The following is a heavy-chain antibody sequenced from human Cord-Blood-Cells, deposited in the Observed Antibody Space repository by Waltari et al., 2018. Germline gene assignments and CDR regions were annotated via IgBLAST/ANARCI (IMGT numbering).Heavy chain of an antibody. CDR2: LIPIFGTA. D-gene: IGHD3-10*01. Sequence: EQSRAEVKKPGSSVKVSCKAYGGTFSSHAISWVRQAHGQGLEWMGGLIPIFGTANYAKKVQGRVTITADESTSTAYMELSSLRAEDTAVYYCARARFGELLIYYYCYMDVWGKGTTVTVSS. J-gene: IGHJ6*03. CDR1: GGTFSSHA. V-gene: IGHV1-69*01. CDR3: ARARFGELLIYYYCYMDV.